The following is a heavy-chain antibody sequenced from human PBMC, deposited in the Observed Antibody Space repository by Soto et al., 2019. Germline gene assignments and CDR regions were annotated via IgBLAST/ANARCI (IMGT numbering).Heavy chain of an antibody. CDR2: IYYSGST. V-gene: IGHV4-39*01. Sequence: SETLSLTCTVSGGSISSSSYYWGWIRQPPGKGLEWIGSIYYSGSTYYNPSLKSRVTISVDTSKNQFSLKLSSVTAADTAVYYCARLYVDAFDIWGQGTMVTLSS. D-gene: IGHD3-16*01. J-gene: IGHJ3*02. CDR3: ARLYVDAFDI. CDR1: GGSISSSSYY.